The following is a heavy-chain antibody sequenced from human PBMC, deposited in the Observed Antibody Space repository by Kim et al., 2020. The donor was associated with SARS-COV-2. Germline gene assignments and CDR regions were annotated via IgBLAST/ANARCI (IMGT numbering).Heavy chain of an antibody. D-gene: IGHD6-13*01. Sequence: SETLSLTCAVYGGSFSGYYWSWIRQPPGKGLEWIGEINHSGSTNYNLSLKSRVTISVDTSKNQFSLKLSSVTAADTAVYYCASHGGSWYNYWGQGTLVTVSS. CDR1: GGSFSGYY. CDR3: ASHGGSWYNY. J-gene: IGHJ4*02. CDR2: INHSGST. V-gene: IGHV4-34*01.